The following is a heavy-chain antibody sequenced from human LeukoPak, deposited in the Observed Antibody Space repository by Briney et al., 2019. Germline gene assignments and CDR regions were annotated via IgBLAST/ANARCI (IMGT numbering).Heavy chain of an antibody. CDR2: ISVSGGTT. V-gene: IGHV3-23*01. J-gene: IGHJ4*02. Sequence: PGGSLRLSCAASGFTFSSYAMTWVRQAPGKGLEWVSSISVSGGTTNYADSVKGRFTISRDESKNTLYLQMNSLRAEDTAVYYCARDRQGTSEKEIATIPGLWGQGTLVTVSS. D-gene: IGHD5-24*01. CDR3: ARDRQGTSEKEIATIPGL. CDR1: GFTFSSYA.